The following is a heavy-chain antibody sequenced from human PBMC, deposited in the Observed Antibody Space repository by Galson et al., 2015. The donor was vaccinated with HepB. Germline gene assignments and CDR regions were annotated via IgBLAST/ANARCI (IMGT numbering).Heavy chain of an antibody. CDR3: ASRHSYFRSGTWYNVADY. V-gene: IGHV5-10-1*01. CDR2: IDPSASYT. D-gene: IGHD3-10*01. CDR1: GYTFTAFW. J-gene: IGHJ4*02. Sequence: QSGAEVKKPGESLRISCKGSGYTFTAFWISWVRQIPGKGLEWMGRIDPSASYTDYSPAFQGHVSMSVDKSTTAASLQWSSLKASDTAMYYCASRHSYFRSGTWYNVADYWGQGTLVSVSS.